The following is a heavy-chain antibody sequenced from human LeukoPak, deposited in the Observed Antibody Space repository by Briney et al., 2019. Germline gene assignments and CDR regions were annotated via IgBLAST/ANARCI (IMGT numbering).Heavy chain of an antibody. CDR2: INPNSGDT. Sequence: ASVKVSCKASGYTFTGYYMHWVRQAPGQGLEWMGWINPNSGDTNYAQKFQGRVTMTRDTSITTASMELSSLRSDDTAVYYCARDLSGAYWGGCFDYWGQGTLVTVSS. J-gene: IGHJ4*02. D-gene: IGHD7-27*01. CDR1: GYTFTGYY. CDR3: ARDLSGAYWGGCFDY. V-gene: IGHV1-2*02.